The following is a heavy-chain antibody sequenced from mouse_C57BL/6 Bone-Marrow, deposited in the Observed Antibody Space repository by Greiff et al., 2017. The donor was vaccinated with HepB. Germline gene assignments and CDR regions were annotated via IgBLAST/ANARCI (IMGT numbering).Heavy chain of an antibody. J-gene: IGHJ1*03. CDR2: IYIGNGYT. CDR3: ASPTTTVPYWYFDV. CDR1: GYTFTSYG. Sequence: VQLKQSGAELVRPGSSVKMSCKTSGYTFTSYGINWVKQRPGQGLEWIGYIYIGNGYTEYNEKFKGKATLTSDTSSSTAYMQLSSLTSEDSAIYFCASPTTTVPYWYFDVWGTGTTVTVSS. V-gene: IGHV1-58*01. D-gene: IGHD1-1*01.